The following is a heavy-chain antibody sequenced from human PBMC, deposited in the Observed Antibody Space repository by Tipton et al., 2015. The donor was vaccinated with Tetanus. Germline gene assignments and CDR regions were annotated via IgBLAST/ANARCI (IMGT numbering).Heavy chain of an antibody. J-gene: IGHJ4*02. CDR2: VSSSGNS. D-gene: IGHD2-2*01. V-gene: IGHV4-4*07. Sequence: TLSLTCTVSGGSVSSYYWTWFRQPPGKRLEWIGFVSSSGNSNYSPSLTGRVSMSLDTSKQQFSLSITSAAAADTAVYYCARGWSECSSWSCSPFDSWGQGTLVIVSS. CDR1: GGSVSSYY. CDR3: ARGWSECSSWSCSPFDS.